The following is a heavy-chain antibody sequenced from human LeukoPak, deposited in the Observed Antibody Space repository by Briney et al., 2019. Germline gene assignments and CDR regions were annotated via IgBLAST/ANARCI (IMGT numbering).Heavy chain of an antibody. CDR3: AREKDRYCSSTSCYVLMYY. CDR2: IIPIFGTA. CDR1: GGTLSSYA. Sequence: EASVKVSCKASGGTLSSYAISWVRQAPGQGLEWMGGIIPIFGTANYAQKFQGRVTITADESTSTAYMELSSLRSEDTAVYYCAREKDRYCSSTSCYVLMYYWGQGTLVTVSS. V-gene: IGHV1-69*13. D-gene: IGHD2-2*01. J-gene: IGHJ4*02.